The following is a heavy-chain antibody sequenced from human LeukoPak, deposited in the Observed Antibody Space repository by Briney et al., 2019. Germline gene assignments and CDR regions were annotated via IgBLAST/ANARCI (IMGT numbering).Heavy chain of an antibody. Sequence: GGSLRLSCVASGFIVSNNYMSWVRQAPGKGLEWVSVLYNAGSTYYADSVKGRFTISRDNSKNTLYLQMYSLRAEDTAAYYCASLKGLFDYFDYWGQGIPVTVSS. CDR3: ASLKGLFDYFDY. CDR1: GFIVSNNY. J-gene: IGHJ4*02. D-gene: IGHD3-22*01. CDR2: LYNAGST. V-gene: IGHV3-53*01.